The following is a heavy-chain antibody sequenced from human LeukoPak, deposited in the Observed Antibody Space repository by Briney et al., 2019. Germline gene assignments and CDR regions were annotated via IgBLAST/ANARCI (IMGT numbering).Heavy chain of an antibody. D-gene: IGHD6-19*01. CDR2: ISSSGSTI. V-gene: IGHV3-48*03. Sequence: GSLRLSCAASEFTFSSYEMNWVRQAPGKGLEWVSYISSSGSTIYYADSVKGRFTISRDNAKNSLYLQMNSLRAEDTAVYYCAREVGRSSGWFDYWGQGTLVTVSS. CDR1: EFTFSSYE. J-gene: IGHJ4*02. CDR3: AREVGRSSGWFDY.